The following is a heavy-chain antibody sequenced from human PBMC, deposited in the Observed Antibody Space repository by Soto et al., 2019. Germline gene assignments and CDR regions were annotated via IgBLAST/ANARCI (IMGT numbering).Heavy chain of an antibody. D-gene: IGHD3-22*01. CDR2: IYHTGST. V-gene: IGHV4-61*01. CDR3: ARTYYYDSSGIYYFEY. J-gene: IGHJ4*02. Sequence: PSETLSLTCTVSGGSVSSGSYYWSWIRQPPGKGLEWIGYIYHTGSTNYKPSLKSRVTISVDTSKNQFSLKMSSVTAADTAVYYYARTYYYDSSGIYYFEYWGQGTLVTVSS. CDR1: GGSVSSGSYY.